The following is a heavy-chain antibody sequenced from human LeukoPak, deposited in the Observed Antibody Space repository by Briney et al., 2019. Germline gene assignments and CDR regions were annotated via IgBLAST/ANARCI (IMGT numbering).Heavy chain of an antibody. CDR2: ISWNSGSI. Sequence: GGSLGLSCAASGFTFDDYAMHWVRQAPGKGLEWVSGISWNSGSIGYADSVKGRFTISRDNAKNSLYLQMNSLRAEDMALYYCAKGALSDFWSGYFPNWFDPWGQGTLVTVSS. V-gene: IGHV3-9*03. CDR1: GFTFDDYA. CDR3: AKGALSDFWSGYFPNWFDP. J-gene: IGHJ5*02. D-gene: IGHD3-3*01.